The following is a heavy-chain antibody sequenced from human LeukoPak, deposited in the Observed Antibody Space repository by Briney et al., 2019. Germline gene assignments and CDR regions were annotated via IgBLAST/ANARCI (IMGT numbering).Heavy chain of an antibody. J-gene: IGHJ4*02. CDR3: AKDGYYYDSSGSPTYFFDY. CDR1: GFTFSSYA. D-gene: IGHD3-22*01. CDR2: ISGSGGIT. V-gene: IGHV3-23*01. Sequence: GGSLRLSCAASGFTFSSYAMSWVRQAPGKGLEWVSGISGSGGITHYADSAKGRFTISRDNSKNTLYVRMNSLRAEDTAVYYCAKDGYYYDSSGSPTYFFDYWGQGTLVTVSS.